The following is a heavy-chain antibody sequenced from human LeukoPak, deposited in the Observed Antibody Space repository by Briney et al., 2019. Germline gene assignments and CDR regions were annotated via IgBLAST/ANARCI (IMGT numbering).Heavy chain of an antibody. CDR2: ISGSGDST. V-gene: IGHV3-23*01. Sequence: PGGSLRLSCAASGFTFSRHWMHWVRQAPGKGLEWVSAISGSGDSTYYGDSVKGRFTISRDNSKNTLYLQMNSLRAEDTAVYYCAKTRPLDSSSWSHGDYWGQGTLVTVSS. J-gene: IGHJ4*02. D-gene: IGHD6-13*01. CDR1: GFTFSRHW. CDR3: AKTRPLDSSSWSHGDY.